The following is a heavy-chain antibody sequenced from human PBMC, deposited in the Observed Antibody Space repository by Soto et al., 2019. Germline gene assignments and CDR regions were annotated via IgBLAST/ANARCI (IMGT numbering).Heavy chain of an antibody. D-gene: IGHD2-15*01. J-gene: IGHJ4*02. V-gene: IGHV1-46*01. CDR2: INPSGGTT. CDR3: ARVRGGGSEYFFDY. CDR1: GYTFTRYN. Sequence: XSVKVSCKASGYTFTRYNLHWGRQAPGQGLEWMAIINPSGGTTYYVQKFEGRVTLTTDTSTSTVYMELSSLRSDDTAVYYCARVRGGGSEYFFDYWGQGTLVTVSS.